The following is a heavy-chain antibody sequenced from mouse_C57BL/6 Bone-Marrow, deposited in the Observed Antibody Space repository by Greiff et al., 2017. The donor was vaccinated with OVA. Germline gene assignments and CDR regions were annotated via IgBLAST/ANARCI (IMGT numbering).Heavy chain of an antibody. Sequence: QVQLQQSGAELARPGASVKLSCKASGYTFTSYGISWVKQRTGQGLEWIGEIYPRSGNTYYNEKFKGKATLTADKSSSTAYMELRSLTSEDSAVYFCARRDYYGSSELFDYWGQGTTLTVSS. CDR3: ARRDYYGSSELFDY. CDR1: GYTFTSYG. V-gene: IGHV1-81*01. CDR2: IYPRSGNT. J-gene: IGHJ2*01. D-gene: IGHD1-1*01.